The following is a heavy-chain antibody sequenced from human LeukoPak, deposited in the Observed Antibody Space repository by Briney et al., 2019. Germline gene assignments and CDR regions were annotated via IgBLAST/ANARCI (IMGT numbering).Heavy chain of an antibody. CDR2: IWYDGRNK. V-gene: IGHV3-33*01. J-gene: IGHJ5*02. CDR3: ARGGLGYYDLNWFDP. Sequence: PGRSLKLSCVASGFSFSTYGMHWVRQAPGKGLEWLAVIWYDGRNKYYAGSVKGRFSVSRDNSNNTLDLQMNSLRAEDTAVYYCARGGLGYYDLNWFDPWGQGTLVVVSS. D-gene: IGHD3-3*01. CDR1: GFSFSTYG.